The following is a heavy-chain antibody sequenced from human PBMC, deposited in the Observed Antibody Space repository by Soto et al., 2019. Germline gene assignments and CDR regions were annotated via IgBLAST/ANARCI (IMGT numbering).Heavy chain of an antibody. CDR1: GFTFSSYG. J-gene: IGHJ4*02. Sequence: GGSLRLSCAASGFTFSSYGMHWVRQAPGKGLEWVAVISYDGSNKYYADSVKGRFTISRDNSENTLYLQMNSLRVEDTAVYYCVRRLTTTVTAMGYWGQGTPVTVSS. D-gene: IGHD4-17*01. CDR2: ISYDGSNK. CDR3: VRRLTTTVTAMGY. V-gene: IGHV3-30*03.